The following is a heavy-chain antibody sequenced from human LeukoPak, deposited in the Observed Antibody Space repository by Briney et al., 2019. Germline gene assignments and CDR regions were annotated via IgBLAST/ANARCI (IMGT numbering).Heavy chain of an antibody. D-gene: IGHD6-13*01. V-gene: IGHV3-23*01. CDR3: ARKGQGSNWAAEYFQN. CDR2: ISGSGGTGT. CDR1: GFTFSSYA. Sequence: GGSLRLSCAASGFTFSSYAMTWVRQAPGKGLEWVSAISGSGGTGTYYADSVKGRYTISRDNSKNTLYLQMNSLRAEDTAVYYCARKGQGSNWAAEYFQNWGQGTLVTVSS. J-gene: IGHJ1*01.